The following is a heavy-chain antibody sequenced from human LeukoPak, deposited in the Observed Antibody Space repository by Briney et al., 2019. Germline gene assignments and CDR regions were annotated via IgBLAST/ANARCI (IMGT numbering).Heavy chain of an antibody. J-gene: IGHJ6*03. V-gene: IGHV1-2*02. CDR2: INPKSGGT. Sequence: ASVKVSCKASEYTFTGYYVHWVRQAPGQGLEWMGWINPKSGGTNYVQRFQGRVTMTTDTSTSTAYMELRSLRSDDTAVYYCARDRPSSGWYMNWYYYYYMDVWGKGTTVTVSS. D-gene: IGHD6-19*01. CDR1: EYTFTGYY. CDR3: ARDRPSSGWYMNWYYYYYMDV.